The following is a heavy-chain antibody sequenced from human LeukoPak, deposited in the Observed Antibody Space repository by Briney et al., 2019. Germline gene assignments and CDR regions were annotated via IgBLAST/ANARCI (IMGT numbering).Heavy chain of an antibody. J-gene: IGHJ6*03. CDR2: IIPIFGTA. D-gene: IGHD3-3*01. V-gene: IGHV1-69*13. Sequence: SVKVSCKASRGSFSSYAISWVRPAPGQGLEWMGGIIPIFGTANYAQKFQGRVTITADESTSTAYMELSNLRYEDTDVYHCASPYDFWGGYERMSYYYYYYMDVWGKGTTVIVSS. CDR1: RGSFSSYA. CDR3: ASPYDFWGGYERMSYYYYYYMDV.